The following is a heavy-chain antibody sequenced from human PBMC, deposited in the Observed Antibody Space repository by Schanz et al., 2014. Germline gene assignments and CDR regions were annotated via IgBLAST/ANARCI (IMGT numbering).Heavy chain of an antibody. CDR2: ITIGSNYI. Sequence: FQLVESGGGVVQPGRSLRLSCAASGFAFSSYSMNWVRQAPGKGLEWVSSITIGSNYIYYTDSVKGRFTISRDNANNSLYLQMNSLRAEDTAVYYCARDAITFGGVIGAFDIWGQGTMVTVSS. J-gene: IGHJ3*02. CDR1: GFAFSSYS. V-gene: IGHV3-21*01. CDR3: ARDAITFGGVIGAFDI. D-gene: IGHD3-16*01.